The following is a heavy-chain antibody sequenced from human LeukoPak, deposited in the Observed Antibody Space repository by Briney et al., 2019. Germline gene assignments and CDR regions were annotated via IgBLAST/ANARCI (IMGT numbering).Heavy chain of an antibody. D-gene: IGHD3-3*01. J-gene: IGHJ4*02. Sequence: SETLSLTCTVSGDSISSSYWSWIRQPPGKGLEWIGYIYYSGSTNYNPSLKSRVTISVDTSQNQFSLKLSSVTAADTAVYYCARGSQVDDFWSGYRAPLDYWGQGTLVTVSS. CDR3: ARGSQVDDFWSGYRAPLDY. CDR1: GDSISSSY. V-gene: IGHV4-59*08. CDR2: IYYSGST.